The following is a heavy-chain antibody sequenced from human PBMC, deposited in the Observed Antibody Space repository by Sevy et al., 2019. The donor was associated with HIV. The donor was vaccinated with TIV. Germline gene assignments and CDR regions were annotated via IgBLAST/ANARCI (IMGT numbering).Heavy chain of an antibody. CDR3: ARQRPYYSDTSGYSRAFDY. V-gene: IGHV4-59*08. J-gene: IGHJ4*02. CDR2: MYYSGST. CDR1: GGSFNGYY. D-gene: IGHD3-22*01. Sequence: SETLSLTCTLSGGSFNGYYWSWIRQPPGKGLEWIGYMYYSGSTNYNPSLNSRVTISVDMSKSQFFLDLNSVTAADTAVYYCARQRPYYSDTSGYSRAFDYWGQGTLVTVSS.